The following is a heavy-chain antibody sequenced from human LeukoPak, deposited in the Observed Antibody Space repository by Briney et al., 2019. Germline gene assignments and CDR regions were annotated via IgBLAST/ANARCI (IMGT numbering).Heavy chain of an antibody. CDR1: GYTFTGYH. CDR3: ARDSSLFGGSGY. V-gene: IGHV1-2*02. CDR2: ITPNSGDT. Sequence: SVKVSCKASGYTFTGYHIHWVRQAPGQGLEWIGRITPNSGDTYYPQDFQGRVTMTRDTSINTAYMELSRLRSDDTAVYYCARDSSLFGGSGYWGQGTLVTVSS. D-gene: IGHD3-10*02. J-gene: IGHJ4*02.